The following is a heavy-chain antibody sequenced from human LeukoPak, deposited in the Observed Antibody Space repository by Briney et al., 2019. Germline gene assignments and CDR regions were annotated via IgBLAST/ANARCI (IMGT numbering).Heavy chain of an antibody. V-gene: IGHV3-66*02. Sequence: PGGSLRLSCAASGFTVSSNYMSWVRQAPGKGLEWVSVIYSGGSTYYADSVKGRFTISRDNSKNTLYLQMNSLRAEDTAVYYCAIVGSGDYDDYWGQGTLVTVSS. J-gene: IGHJ4*02. CDR1: GFTVSSNY. CDR3: AIVGSGDYDDY. CDR2: IYSGGST. D-gene: IGHD1-26*01.